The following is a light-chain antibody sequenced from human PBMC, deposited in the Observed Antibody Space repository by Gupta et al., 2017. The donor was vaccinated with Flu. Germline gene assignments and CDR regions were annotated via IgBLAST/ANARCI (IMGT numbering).Light chain of an antibody. CDR1: SSDIGGHDH. CDR3: TSYKSSPTFWV. J-gene: IGLJ3*02. CDR2: DVT. Sequence: SSDIGGHDHVSWYQQHPGKVPKVMIYDVTNRPSGISNRFSGSKSGNTASLTISGLQPEDEAEYFCTSYKSSPTFWVFGGGTKLTVL. V-gene: IGLV2-14*03.